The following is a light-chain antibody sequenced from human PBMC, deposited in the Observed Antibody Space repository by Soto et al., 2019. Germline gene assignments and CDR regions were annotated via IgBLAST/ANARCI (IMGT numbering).Light chain of an antibody. CDR3: CAYACSSTFDV. CDR2: EGS. CDR1: SSDVGSYNL. J-gene: IGLJ1*01. V-gene: IGLV2-23*03. Sequence: QSVLTQPASVSGSPGQSITISCTGTSSDVGSYNLVSWYQQHPGKAPKLMIYEGSKRPSGVSNRFSGSKSGNTASLTISGLQAEDEADYYCCAYACSSTFDVFGTGSKVTVL.